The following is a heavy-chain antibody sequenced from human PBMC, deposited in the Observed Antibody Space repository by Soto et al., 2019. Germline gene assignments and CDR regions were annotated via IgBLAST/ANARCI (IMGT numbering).Heavy chain of an antibody. J-gene: IGHJ6*03. CDR2: INWNGGSA. CDR3: ARAFAGGAYYMDV. CDR1: GFIFDDYG. Sequence: EVQVVESGGGVVRPGGSLRLSCAASGFIFDDYGMSWVRQVPGKGLEWVSGINWNGGSASYADSVKARFTISRDNAKNSLSLQMNSLRAEDTALYHCARAFAGGAYYMDVWGKGTTVPVSS. D-gene: IGHD3-16*01. V-gene: IGHV3-20*01.